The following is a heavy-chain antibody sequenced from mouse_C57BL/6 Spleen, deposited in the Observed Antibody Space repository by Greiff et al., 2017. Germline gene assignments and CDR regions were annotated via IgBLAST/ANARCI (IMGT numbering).Heavy chain of an antibody. CDR1: GYTFTSYW. V-gene: IGHV1-52*01. Sequence: VQLQQPGAELVRPGSSVKLSCKASGYTFTSYWMHWVKQRPIQGLEWIGNIYPSDSEIHYNQKFKDKATLTVDKSSSTAYMQLSSLTSEDSAVYDSAREDDYDVGYAMDYWGQGTSVTVSS. J-gene: IGHJ4*01. CDR2: IYPSDSEI. CDR3: AREDDYDVGYAMDY. D-gene: IGHD2-4*01.